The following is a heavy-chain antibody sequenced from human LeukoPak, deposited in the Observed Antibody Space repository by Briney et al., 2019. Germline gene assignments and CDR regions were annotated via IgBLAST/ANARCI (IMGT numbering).Heavy chain of an antibody. V-gene: IGHV4-39*02. Sequence: SETLSLTCTVSGGSISSSSYYWGWIRQPPGKGLEWIGSIYYSGSTYYNPSLKSRVTISVDTSKNQFSLKLSSVTAADTAVYYCARDYYDSSGYYYWYYFDYWGQGTLVTVSS. CDR2: IYYSGST. D-gene: IGHD3-22*01. CDR1: GGSISSSSYY. CDR3: ARDYYDSSGYYYWYYFDY. J-gene: IGHJ4*02.